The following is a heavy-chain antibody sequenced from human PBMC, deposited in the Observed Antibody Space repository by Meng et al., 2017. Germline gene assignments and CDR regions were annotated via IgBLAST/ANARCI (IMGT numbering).Heavy chain of an antibody. Sequence: APGLVQPAGTRPLTATVSVGPISGSSYYWCWIRQPPGKGLEWIGSIDYSGSTYYTPSLKCRLTISVDTSKNQFSLKLSSVTAADTAVYYCASLRIAVAGINWFDPWGQGTLVTVSS. V-gene: IGHV4-39*07. CDR1: VGPISGSSYY. CDR3: ASLRIAVAGINWFDP. CDR2: IDYSGST. D-gene: IGHD6-19*01. J-gene: IGHJ5*02.